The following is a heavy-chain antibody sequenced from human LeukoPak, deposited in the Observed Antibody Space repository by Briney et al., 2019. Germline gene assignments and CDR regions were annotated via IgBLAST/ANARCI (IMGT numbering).Heavy chain of an antibody. Sequence: ASVKVSCKASGYTFTSYGISWVRQAPGQGLEWMGWISAYNGNTNYAQKLQGRVTMTTDISTSTAYMELRSLRSDDTAVYYCARDPYSSSIRYYYGMDVWGQGTTVTVSS. CDR3: ARDPYSSSIRYYYGMDV. D-gene: IGHD6-13*01. CDR2: ISAYNGNT. CDR1: GYTFTSYG. V-gene: IGHV1-18*01. J-gene: IGHJ6*02.